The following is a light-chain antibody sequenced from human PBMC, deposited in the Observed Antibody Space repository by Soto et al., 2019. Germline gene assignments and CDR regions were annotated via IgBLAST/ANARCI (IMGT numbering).Light chain of an antibody. J-gene: IGKJ2*01. CDR3: QQYGSSSYT. CDR1: QSVNSTY. V-gene: IGKV3-20*01. CDR2: GAS. Sequence: EIVLTQSPGTLSLSPGERATLSCRASQSVNSTYLAWYQQNPGQAPRLLIYGASSRATGIPDRFSGSGSGTDFTLTSSRLEPEDVAVYFCQQYGSSSYTFGQGTKLEIK.